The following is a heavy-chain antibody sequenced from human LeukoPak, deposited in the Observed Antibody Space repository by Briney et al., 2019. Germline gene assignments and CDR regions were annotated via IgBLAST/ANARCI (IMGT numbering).Heavy chain of an antibody. V-gene: IGHV4-59*05. CDR1: GGSISSYY. J-gene: IGHJ4*02. CDR2: IYYSGST. CDR3: ARPWYSSSEGADY. D-gene: IGHD6-13*01. Sequence: PSETLSLTCTVSGGSISSYYWSWIRQPPGKGLEWIGSIYYSGSTYYNPSLKSRVTISVDTSKNQFSLKLSSVTAADTAVYYCARPWYSSSEGADYWGQGTLVTVSS.